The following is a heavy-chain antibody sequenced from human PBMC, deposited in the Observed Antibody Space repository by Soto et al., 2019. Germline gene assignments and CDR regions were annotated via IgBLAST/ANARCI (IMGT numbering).Heavy chain of an antibody. Sequence: ASVKVSCKASGYTFTSYGISWVRQAPGQGLEWMGWINVYNGNTNYAQKFQGRVTITRDTSASTAYMELSSLRSEDTAVYYCARGRRLRSYFYYYYYGMDVWGQGTTVTVSS. CDR2: INVYNGNT. CDR3: ARGRRLRSYFYYYYYGMDV. D-gene: IGHD6-25*01. J-gene: IGHJ6*02. CDR1: GYTFTSYG. V-gene: IGHV1-18*01.